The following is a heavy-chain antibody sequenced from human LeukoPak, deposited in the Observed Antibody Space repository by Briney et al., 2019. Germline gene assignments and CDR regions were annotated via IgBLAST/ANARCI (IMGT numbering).Heavy chain of an antibody. Sequence: GESLKISCKGSGYRFTTYWIGWVRQMPGKGLEWMGIIYPGDSDTRYSPSFQGQVTISADKSISTAYLQWSSLKASDTAMYYCARLYDSSGYYTFDYWGQGTLVTVSS. CDR2: IYPGDSDT. CDR1: GYRFTTYW. V-gene: IGHV5-51*01. J-gene: IGHJ4*02. D-gene: IGHD3-22*01. CDR3: ARLYDSSGYYTFDY.